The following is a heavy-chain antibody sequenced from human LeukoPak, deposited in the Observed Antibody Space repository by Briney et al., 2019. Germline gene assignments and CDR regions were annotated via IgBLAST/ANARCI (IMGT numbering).Heavy chain of an antibody. CDR1: XYTFTMYD. V-gene: IGHV1-8*01. CDR2: MNPNSGNT. CDR3: ARATNYADYGQGY. J-gene: IGHJ4*02. Sequence: SFKASXYTFTMYDINWGRQATGQGLEWMGWMNPNSGNTGYAQKFPGRVTMTRNTSITTAYMELSSLRSEDTAVYYCARATNYADYGQGYWGQGTLVTVSS. D-gene: IGHD4-17*01.